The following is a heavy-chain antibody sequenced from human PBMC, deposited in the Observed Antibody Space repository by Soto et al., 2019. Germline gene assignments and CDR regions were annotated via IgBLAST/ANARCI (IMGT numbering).Heavy chain of an antibody. Sequence: QVQLQESGPGLVKPSETLSLTCAASGDSISSYYCMWIRQPPGKGLESIGYLYYGRSANYNPSLKXRXTXSXXTSTNQCSLTLSSMTAADTAVYYCALRSMAVVPEYWGQGTLVTVSS. CDR3: ALRSMAVVPEY. J-gene: IGHJ4*02. CDR1: GDSISSYY. V-gene: IGHV4-59*01. CDR2: LYYGRSA. D-gene: IGHD3-22*01.